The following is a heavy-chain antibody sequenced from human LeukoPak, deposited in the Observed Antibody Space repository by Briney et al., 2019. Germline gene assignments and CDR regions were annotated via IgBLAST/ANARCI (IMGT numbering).Heavy chain of an antibody. J-gene: IGHJ4*02. Sequence: SETLSLTCTVSGVSISSYYWSWIRQPAGKGLEWIGRIHTSGSTSGSTNYNPSLKSRITISVDTSKNHFSLKLSSVTAADTAVYYCAATRRELLRHFDWLHDYWGQGTLVTVSS. V-gene: IGHV4-4*07. CDR3: AATRRELLRHFDWLHDY. D-gene: IGHD3-9*01. CDR1: GVSISSYY. CDR2: IHTSGSTSGST.